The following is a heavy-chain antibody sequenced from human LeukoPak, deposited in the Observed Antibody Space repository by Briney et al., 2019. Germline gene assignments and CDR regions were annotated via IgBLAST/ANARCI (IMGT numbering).Heavy chain of an antibody. CDR3: AKVRRIAVAGRFDY. Sequence: GGSLRLSCAASGFTFSSYAMSWVRQAPGKGLEWVSAISGSGGSTYYADSVKGRFTISRGNSKNTLYLQMNSLRAEDTAVYYCAKVRRIAVAGRFDYWGQGTLVTVSS. D-gene: IGHD6-19*01. J-gene: IGHJ4*02. CDR2: ISGSGGST. CDR1: GFTFSSYA. V-gene: IGHV3-23*01.